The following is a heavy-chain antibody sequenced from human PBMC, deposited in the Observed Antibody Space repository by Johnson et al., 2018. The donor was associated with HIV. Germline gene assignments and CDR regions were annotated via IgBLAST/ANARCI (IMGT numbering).Heavy chain of an antibody. CDR1: GFTFSSYD. D-gene: IGHD6-19*01. Sequence: QVQLVESGGGVVQPGRSLRLSCAASGFTFSSYDIHWVRQAPGKGLEWVAGTSYDGSNKYYADSVKGRFTISRDTSKNTLYLQMNSLRAEDTAVYYCARQRRAGPFDAFDIWGQGIMVTVSS. V-gene: IGHV3-30*04. CDR3: ARQRRAGPFDAFDI. J-gene: IGHJ3*02. CDR2: TSYDGSNK.